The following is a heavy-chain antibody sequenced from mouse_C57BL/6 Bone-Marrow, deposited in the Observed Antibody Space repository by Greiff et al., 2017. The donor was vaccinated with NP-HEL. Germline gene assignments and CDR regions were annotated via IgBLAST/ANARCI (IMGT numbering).Heavy chain of an antibody. CDR2: ISYDGSN. J-gene: IGHJ2*01. CDR1: GYSITSGYY. V-gene: IGHV3-6*01. Sequence: VQLQQSGPGLVKPSQSLSLTCSVTGYSITSGYYWNWIRQFPGNKLEWMGYISYDGSNNYNPSLKNRISITRDTSKNQFFLKLNSVTTEDTATYYCARDPWGSDYWGQGTTLTVSS. CDR3: ARDPWGSDY. D-gene: IGHD4-1*01.